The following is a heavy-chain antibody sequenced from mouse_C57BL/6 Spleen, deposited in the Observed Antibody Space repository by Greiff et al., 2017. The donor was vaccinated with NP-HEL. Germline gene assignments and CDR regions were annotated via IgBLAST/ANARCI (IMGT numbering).Heavy chain of an antibody. CDR1: GFTFSDYG. D-gene: IGHD2-5*01. V-gene: IGHV5-17*01. Sequence: EVQGVESGGGLVKPGGSLKLSCAASGFTFSDYGMHWVRQAPEKGLEWVAYISSGSSTIYYADTVKGRFTISRDNAKNTLFLQMTSLRSEDTAMYYCARWGNAYYSNYYAMDYWGQGTSVTVSS. CDR2: ISSGSSTI. CDR3: ARWGNAYYSNYYAMDY. J-gene: IGHJ4*01.